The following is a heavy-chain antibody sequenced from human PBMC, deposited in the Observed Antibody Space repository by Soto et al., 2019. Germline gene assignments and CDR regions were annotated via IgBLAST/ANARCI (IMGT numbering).Heavy chain of an antibody. J-gene: IGHJ6*03. Sequence: GGSLRLSCAASGFTFSNAWMSWVRQAPGKGLEWVGRIKSKTDGGTTDYAAPVKGRFTISRDDSKNTLYLQMNSLKTEDTAVYYCTTDGSRTIFVYYYYMDVWGKGTTVTVSS. CDR1: GFTFSNAW. D-gene: IGHD3-9*01. CDR3: TTDGSRTIFVYYYYMDV. CDR2: IKSKTDGGTT. V-gene: IGHV3-15*01.